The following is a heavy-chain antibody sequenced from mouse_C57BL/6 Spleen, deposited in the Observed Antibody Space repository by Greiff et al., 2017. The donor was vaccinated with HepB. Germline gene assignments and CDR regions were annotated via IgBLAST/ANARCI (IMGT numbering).Heavy chain of an antibody. Sequence: EVQLQHSGPELVKPGASVKISCKASGYTFTDYYMNWVKQSHGKSLEWIGDINPNNGGTSYNQKFKGKATLTVDKSSSAAYMELRSLTSENSAVYYCARRNFYDYDGDAIDYWGQETSVTVSS. J-gene: IGHJ4*01. V-gene: IGHV1-26*01. D-gene: IGHD2-4*01. CDR3: ARRNFYDYDGDAIDY. CDR1: GYTFTDYY. CDR2: INPNNGGT.